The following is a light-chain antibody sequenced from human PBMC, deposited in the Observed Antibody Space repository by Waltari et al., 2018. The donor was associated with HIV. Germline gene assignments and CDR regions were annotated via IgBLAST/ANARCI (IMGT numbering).Light chain of an antibody. Sequence: SYDLTQPPSVSVSPGQTASITCSGDKLGDKYACWYQQKPGQSPVVVIYQDNRRPSGIPERFSGSNSGNTATLTISGTQAMDEADYYCQVWDSNTYVFGTGTKVTVL. CDR1: KLGDKY. CDR2: QDN. CDR3: QVWDSNTYV. J-gene: IGLJ1*01. V-gene: IGLV3-1*01.